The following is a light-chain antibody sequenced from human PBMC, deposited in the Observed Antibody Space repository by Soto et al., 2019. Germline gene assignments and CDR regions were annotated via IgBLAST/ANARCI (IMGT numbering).Light chain of an antibody. J-gene: IGLJ2*01. CDR3: QSYDSSLSGVV. CDR1: SSNIGAGYD. CDR2: GNS. Sequence: QAVATQPPSVSGAPGQRVTISCTGSSSNIGAGYDVHWYQQLPGTAPKLLIYGNSNRPSGVPDRFSGSKSGTSASLAITGLQAEDEADYYCQSYDSSLSGVVFCGGTKLTVL. V-gene: IGLV1-40*01.